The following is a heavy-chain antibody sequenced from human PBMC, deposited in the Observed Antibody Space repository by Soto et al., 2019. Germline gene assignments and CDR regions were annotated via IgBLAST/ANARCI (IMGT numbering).Heavy chain of an antibody. CDR3: AKESSGYNYGFYNYFDY. Sequence: WGSLRLSCAASGFTFINYAITCVRHSPLKWLEWVSAISSGGTYTDYADSVKGRFTLSRDNSKNMVYLQMHSLRAEDTAVYHCAKESSGYNYGFYNYFDYWGQGTLVTVSS. CDR2: ISSGGTYT. J-gene: IGHJ4*02. V-gene: IGHV3-23*01. D-gene: IGHD5-18*01. CDR1: GFTFINYA.